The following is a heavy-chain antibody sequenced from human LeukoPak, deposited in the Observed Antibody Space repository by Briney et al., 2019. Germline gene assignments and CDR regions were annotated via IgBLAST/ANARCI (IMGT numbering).Heavy chain of an antibody. D-gene: IGHD1-26*01. Sequence: PGGSLRLSCAASGFTVSSNYINWVRQAPGKGLEWVSLISSSGSTYYADSVKGRFTISRDNSKNSLYLQMNSLRTEDTAVYYCAREPNYSGSIDYWGQGTLVTVSS. CDR2: ISSSGST. CDR1: GFTVSSNY. V-gene: IGHV3-66*01. CDR3: AREPNYSGSIDY. J-gene: IGHJ4*02.